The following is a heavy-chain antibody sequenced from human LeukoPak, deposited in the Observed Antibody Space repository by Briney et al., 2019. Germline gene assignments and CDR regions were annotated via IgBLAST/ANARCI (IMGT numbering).Heavy chain of an antibody. V-gene: IGHV4-39*07. CDR2: IYYSGST. J-gene: IGHJ4*02. CDR3: ARDGNY. CDR1: GGSISSSSYY. Sequence: MASETLSLTCTVSGGSISSSSYYWGWIRQPPGKGLEWIGSIYYSGSTYYNPSLKSRVTISVDTSKNQFSLKLSSVTAADTAVYYCARDGNYWGQGTLVTVSS. D-gene: IGHD1-26*01.